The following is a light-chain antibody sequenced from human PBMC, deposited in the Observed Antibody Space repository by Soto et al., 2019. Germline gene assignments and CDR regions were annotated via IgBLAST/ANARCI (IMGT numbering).Light chain of an antibody. Sequence: QSVLTQPASVSGSPGQSVAISCSGSSSDLGIYNYVSWYQQHPGKVPKLIIFEVTNRPSGVSNRFSGSKSGNTASLTISGLQAEGEADYYCSSYTTSSTRVFGTGTKV. CDR3: SSYTTSSTRV. J-gene: IGLJ1*01. V-gene: IGLV2-14*01. CDR1: SSDLGIYNY. CDR2: EVT.